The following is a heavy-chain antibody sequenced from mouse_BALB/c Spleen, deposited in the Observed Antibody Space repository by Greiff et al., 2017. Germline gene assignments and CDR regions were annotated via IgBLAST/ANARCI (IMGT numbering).Heavy chain of an antibody. Sequence: VQLQQSGTVLARPGASVKMSCTASGYSFTSYWMHWVKQRPGQGLEWIGAIYPGNSDTSYNQKFKGKAKLTAVTSASTAYMELSSLTNEDSAVYYCTSFTTVGAKAYWGQGTLVTVSA. CDR2: IYPGNSDT. J-gene: IGHJ3*01. CDR3: TSFTTVGAKAY. V-gene: IGHV1-5*01. CDR1: GYSFTSYW. D-gene: IGHD1-1*01.